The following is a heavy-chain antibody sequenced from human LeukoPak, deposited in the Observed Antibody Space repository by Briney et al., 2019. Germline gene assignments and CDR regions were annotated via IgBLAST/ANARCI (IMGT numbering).Heavy chain of an antibody. V-gene: IGHV3-30-3*01. CDR2: ISYDGSNK. J-gene: IGHJ4*02. CDR3: ARADYYDSSGYSDY. CDR1: GFTFSSYA. Sequence: GGSLRLSCAASGFTFSSYAVHWVRQAPGKGLEWVAVISYDGSNKYYADSVKGRFTISRDNSKNTLYLQMNSLRAEDTAVYYCARADYYDSSGYSDYWGQGTLVTVSS. D-gene: IGHD3-22*01.